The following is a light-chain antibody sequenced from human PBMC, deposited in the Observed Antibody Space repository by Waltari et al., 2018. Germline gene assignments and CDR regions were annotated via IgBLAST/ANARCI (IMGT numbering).Light chain of an antibody. V-gene: IGKV2-30*02. CDR3: VQGANFPLT. CDR2: QVS. J-gene: IGKJ4*01. Sequence: DVVLTQSPLSLSVTPGQPASISCRSSQSLLHSDGKTHLNWLHQRPGQPPRRLIYQVSNRDSGVPDRFSASGAGTDFTLKISSVEADDVGVFYCVQGANFPLTFGGGTKVEIK. CDR1: QSLLHSDGKTH.